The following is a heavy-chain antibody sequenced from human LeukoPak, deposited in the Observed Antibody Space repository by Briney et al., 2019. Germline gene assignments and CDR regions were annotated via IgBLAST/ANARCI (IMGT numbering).Heavy chain of an antibody. Sequence: SEALSLTCAVYGGSFSGYYWSWIRQPPGKGLEWIGEINHIGSTNYNPSLKSRVTISVDTSKNQFSLKLSSVTAADTAVYYCARGRWGSGWYRWFDPWGQGTLVTVSS. V-gene: IGHV4-34*01. J-gene: IGHJ5*02. CDR2: INHIGST. CDR3: ARGRWGSGWYRWFDP. D-gene: IGHD6-19*01. CDR1: GGSFSGYY.